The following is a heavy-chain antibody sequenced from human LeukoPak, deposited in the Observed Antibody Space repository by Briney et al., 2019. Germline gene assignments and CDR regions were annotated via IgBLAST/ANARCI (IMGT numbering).Heavy chain of an antibody. CDR1: GYTFTSYG. D-gene: IGHD2-2*01. V-gene: IGHV1-18*01. CDR3: ARDLWPAAMLVVMDV. Sequence: ASVKVSCKASGYTFTSYGISWVRQAPGQGLEWMGWISAYNGNTNYAQKLQGRVTMTTDTSTSTAYMELRSLRSDDTAVYYCARDLWPAAMLVVMDVWGQGTTVTVSS. CDR2: ISAYNGNT. J-gene: IGHJ6*02.